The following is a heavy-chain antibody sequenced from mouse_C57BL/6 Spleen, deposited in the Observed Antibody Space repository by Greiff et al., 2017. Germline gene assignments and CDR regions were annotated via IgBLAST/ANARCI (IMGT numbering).Heavy chain of an antibody. D-gene: IGHD3-2*02. CDR1: GFTFSDYY. V-gene: IGHV5-16*01. CDR2: INYDGSST. Sequence: DVQLQESEGGLVQPGSSMKLSCTASGFTFSDYYMAWVRQVPEKGLEWVANINYDGSSTYYLDSLKSRFLISRDNAKNLLYLQMSGLKSEDTATYDCAREGSSGYYFDYWGQGTTLTVSS. J-gene: IGHJ2*01. CDR3: AREGSSGYYFDY.